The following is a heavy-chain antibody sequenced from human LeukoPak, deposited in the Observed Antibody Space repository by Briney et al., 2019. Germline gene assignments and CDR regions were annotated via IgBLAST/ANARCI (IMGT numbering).Heavy chain of an antibody. D-gene: IGHD6-13*01. V-gene: IGHV1-18*01. CDR2: INSYTEDT. CDR1: GYILTDYG. J-gene: IGHJ5*02. Sequence: ASVKVSCKASGYILTDYGITWVRQAPGQGLEWMGWINSYTEDTDYAQKFQGRVTMTIDTSTNTAYMELSSLTSADTAVYYCARLGQQLILWFDPWGQGTLITVSS. CDR3: ARLGQQLILWFDP.